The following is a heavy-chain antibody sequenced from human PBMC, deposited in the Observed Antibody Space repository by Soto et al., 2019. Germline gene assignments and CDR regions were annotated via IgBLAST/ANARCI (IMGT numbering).Heavy chain of an antibody. J-gene: IGHJ4*02. CDR1: GYTFTSYA. Sequence: QVQLVQPGAEVKKPGASVKVSCKASGYTFTSYAMHWVRQAPGQRLEWMGWINAGNGNTKYSQKFQGRETITRDTSASTAYMELSGLRSADTAVYSCARDLGFGLSDYWGQGPLVTVS. CDR3: ARDLGFGLSDY. D-gene: IGHD3-10*01. CDR2: INAGNGNT. V-gene: IGHV1-3*01.